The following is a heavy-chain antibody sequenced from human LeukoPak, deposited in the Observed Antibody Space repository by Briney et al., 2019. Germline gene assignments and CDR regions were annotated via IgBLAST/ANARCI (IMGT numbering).Heavy chain of an antibody. V-gene: IGHV4-59*01. CDR2: IYNSGST. Sequence: SETLSLTCTVSGGSISSYYWSWIRQPPGKGLEWIGYIYNSGSTNYNHSLKSRVTISEDMSNNQFSLKLNSVTAADTAVYYCARGAGGDYPFDYWGQGTLVTV. D-gene: IGHD4-17*01. CDR1: GGSISSYY. CDR3: ARGAGGDYPFDY. J-gene: IGHJ4*02.